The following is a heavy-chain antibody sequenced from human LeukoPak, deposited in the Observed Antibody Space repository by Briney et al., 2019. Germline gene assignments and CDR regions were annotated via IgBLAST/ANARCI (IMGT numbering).Heavy chain of an antibody. J-gene: IGHJ4*02. D-gene: IGHD6-6*01. Sequence: GGSLRPACVASGFIVSSNYMSWVRQAPWKGLEWVSTIYSGGDTYYADSLKSRFTISRDNSKNTLYLQMNSLRAEDTAVYYCAKIRESIWQACFDYWGQGTLVTISS. V-gene: IGHV3-53*01. CDR2: IYSGGDT. CDR3: AKIRESIWQACFDY. CDR1: GFIVSSNY.